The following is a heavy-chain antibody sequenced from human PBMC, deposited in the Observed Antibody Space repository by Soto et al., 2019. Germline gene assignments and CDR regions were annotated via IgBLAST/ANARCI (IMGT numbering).Heavy chain of an antibody. V-gene: IGHV3-23*01. CDR2: ISGSGGST. CDR1: GFTFSSYA. CDR3: AKDLVGTVTIEGAFDI. D-gene: IGHD4-17*01. Sequence: EVQRLESGGGLVQPGGSLGLSCAASGFTFSSYAMSWIRQAPGKGLEWVSAISGSGGSTYYADSVKGRFTISRDNSKNTLYLQMNSLRAEDTAVYYCAKDLVGTVTIEGAFDIWGQGTMVTVSS. J-gene: IGHJ3*02.